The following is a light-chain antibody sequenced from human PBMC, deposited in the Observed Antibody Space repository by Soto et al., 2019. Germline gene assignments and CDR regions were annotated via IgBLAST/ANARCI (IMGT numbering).Light chain of an antibody. J-gene: IGKJ1*01. V-gene: IGKV1-39*01. CDR1: QSIDNY. CDR3: QHSYLAPQT. CDR2: VES. Sequence: DIQMTQSPSSLSASVGDRVTITCRARQSIDNYVNWYQQKPGKAPNLLIYVESNLQGVVPPRFSGSGSGTEFTLTIRSLQPEELATYYCQHSYLAPQTFGQGTKVEI.